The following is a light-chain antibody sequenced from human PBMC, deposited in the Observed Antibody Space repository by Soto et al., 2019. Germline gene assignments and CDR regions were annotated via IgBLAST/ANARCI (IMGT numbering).Light chain of an antibody. CDR2: AGS. J-gene: IGLJ1*01. CDR3: CSYAGTSAPYV. V-gene: IGLV2-23*01. Sequence: QSVLTQPASVSGSPGQSITISCSGTNNDIGNHDLVSWYQYHPDKAPKLIIYAGSKRPSGVSTRFSGSKSGNTASLTISGLQAEDEADYYCCSYAGTSAPYVFGSGTKVTVL. CDR1: NNDIGNHDL.